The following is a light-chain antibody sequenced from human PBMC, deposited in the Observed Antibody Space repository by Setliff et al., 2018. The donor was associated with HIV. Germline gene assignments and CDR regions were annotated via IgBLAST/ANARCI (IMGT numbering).Light chain of an antibody. CDR3: ASWDDSLNGYV. V-gene: IGLV1-44*01. CDR2: NTY. CDR1: SSNVGDNA. J-gene: IGLJ1*01. Sequence: QSVLTQPPSASGAPGQRVTISCSGSSSNVGDNAVSWYQQLPGTAPKLLIYNTYLRPSGVPARFSGSKSGTSASLAISGLQSEDEADYYCASWDDSLNGYVFGTGTKGTVL.